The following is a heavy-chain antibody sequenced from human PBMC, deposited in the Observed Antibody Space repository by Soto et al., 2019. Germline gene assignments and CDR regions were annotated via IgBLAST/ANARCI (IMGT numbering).Heavy chain of an antibody. V-gene: IGHV1-69*13. Sequence: SEKVSCKASCGTFSRYAIRWVRQAPVQGLEWMGGIIPIIGTANYAQKFQGRVTITADESTSTAYMELSSLRSEDTAVYYCERDSYDSRGPPPHPYYFDYWGQGTLVTVSS. CDR2: IIPIIGTA. D-gene: IGHD3-22*01. CDR1: CGTFSRYA. J-gene: IGHJ4*02. CDR3: ERDSYDSRGPPPHPYYFDY.